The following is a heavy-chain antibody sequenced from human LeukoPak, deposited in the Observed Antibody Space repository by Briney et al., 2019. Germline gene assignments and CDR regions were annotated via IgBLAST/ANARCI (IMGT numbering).Heavy chain of an antibody. CDR2: INTDGSST. D-gene: IGHD3-3*01. V-gene: IGHV3-74*01. J-gene: IGHJ4*02. CDR3: ARDKGTIFGVITYYFHY. Sequence: GGSLRLSCAASGFTFSSYWMHWVRQAPGKGLVWVSRINTDGSSTSYADSVKGRFTISRDNAKNTLYLQMNSLRAEDTAVYYCARDKGTIFGVITYYFHYWGQGTLVTVSS. CDR1: GFTFSSYW.